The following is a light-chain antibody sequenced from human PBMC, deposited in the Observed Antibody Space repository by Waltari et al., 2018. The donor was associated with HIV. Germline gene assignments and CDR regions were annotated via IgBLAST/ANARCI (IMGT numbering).Light chain of an antibody. CDR1: SNNIGNYA. Sequence: QSALTQEASVSGTVGQKVTLSCTGNSNNIGNYAVGWYQQVSHGAPKSVTFGNSPPAVSPDRVAGSKSGTTAALTISGLQPEDEADYYCSTWDYSLSARVFGGGTKLTVL. J-gene: IGLJ2*01. V-gene: IGLV1-36*01. CDR3: STWDYSLSARV. CDR2: GN.